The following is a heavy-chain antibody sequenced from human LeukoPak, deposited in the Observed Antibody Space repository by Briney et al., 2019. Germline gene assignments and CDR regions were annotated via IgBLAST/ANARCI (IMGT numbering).Heavy chain of an antibody. CDR3: ARDRDLGVVTPWCDY. CDR1: VFTFRSYA. V-gene: IGHV3-30*10. J-gene: IGHJ4*02. CDR2: ISYDGSNK. Sequence: SLRLSCAASVFTFRSYAMHSGRAAPGERHGRGAVISYDGSNKYYTDSVKGRFTISRDNSKNTLYLQMSSLRADDTAVYYCARDRDLGVVTPWCDYWGQGVLVTVSS. D-gene: IGHD3-16*01.